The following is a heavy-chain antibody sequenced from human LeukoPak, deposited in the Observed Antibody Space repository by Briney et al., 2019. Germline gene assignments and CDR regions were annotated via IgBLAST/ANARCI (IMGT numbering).Heavy chain of an antibody. Sequence: PGGSLRLSCAASGFAFSSYAMHWVRQAPGKGLEWVAVISYDGSNKYYADSVKGRFTISRDNSKNTLYLQMNSLRAEDTAVYYCARDPPSSYYDFWSGYQPNYYYYGMDVWGQGTTVTVSS. CDR2: ISYDGSNK. CDR1: GFAFSSYA. V-gene: IGHV3-30-3*01. J-gene: IGHJ6*02. D-gene: IGHD3-3*01. CDR3: ARDPPSSYYDFWSGYQPNYYYYGMDV.